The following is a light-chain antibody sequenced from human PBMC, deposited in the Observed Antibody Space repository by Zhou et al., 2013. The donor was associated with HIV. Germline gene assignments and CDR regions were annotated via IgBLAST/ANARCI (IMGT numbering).Light chain of an antibody. CDR3: QQRTNWPPIT. J-gene: IGKJ5*01. Sequence: EIVMTQSPATLSVSPGERATLSCRASQSVSSNLAWYQQKPGQAPRLLIYGASTRATGIPARFSGSGSGTDFTLTISNLEPEDFAVYYCQQRTNWPPITFGQGTATGRLN. V-gene: IGKV3-15*01. CDR2: GAS. CDR1: QSVSSN.